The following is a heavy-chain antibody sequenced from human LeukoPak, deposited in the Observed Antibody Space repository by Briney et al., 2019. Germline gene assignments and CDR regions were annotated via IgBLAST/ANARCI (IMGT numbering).Heavy chain of an antibody. V-gene: IGHV4-34*01. D-gene: IGHD5-18*01. J-gene: IGHJ4*02. CDR1: GGSFSGYY. Sequence: PSETLSLTCAVYGGSFSGYYWSWIRQPPGKGLEWIGEINHSGSTNYNPSFKSRVTISVDTSKNQFSLKLSSVTAADTAVYYCARERYTARAKHTLDYWGQGTLVTVSS. CDR2: INHSGST. CDR3: ARERYTARAKHTLDY.